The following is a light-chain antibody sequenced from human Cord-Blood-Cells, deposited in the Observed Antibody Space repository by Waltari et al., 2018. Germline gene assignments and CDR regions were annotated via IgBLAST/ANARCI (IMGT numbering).Light chain of an antibody. CDR3: SSYTSSSTAV. Sequence: QSALTQPASVSGSPGQSITISCTATSSDVGGYNYVSCYQQHPGKAPNPMIYEVSNRPSGVSNRFSGSKSGNTASLTISGLQAEDEADYYCSSYTSSSTAVFGGGTQLTVL. CDR1: SSDVGGYNY. J-gene: IGLJ7*01. CDR2: EVS. V-gene: IGLV2-14*01.